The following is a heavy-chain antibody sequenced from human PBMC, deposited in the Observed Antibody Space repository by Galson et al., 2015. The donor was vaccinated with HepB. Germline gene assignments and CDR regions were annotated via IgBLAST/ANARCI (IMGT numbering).Heavy chain of an antibody. V-gene: IGHV3-64D*06. CDR3: VKEWIQLCFDY. CDR1: GFTFSSYA. J-gene: IGHJ4*02. CDR2: ISSNGGST. Sequence: SLRLSCAASGFTFSSYAMHWVRQAPGKGLEYVSAISSNGGSTYYADSVKGRFTISRDNSKNTLYLQMSSLRAEDTAVYYCVKEWIQLCFDYWGQGTLVTVSS. D-gene: IGHD5-18*01.